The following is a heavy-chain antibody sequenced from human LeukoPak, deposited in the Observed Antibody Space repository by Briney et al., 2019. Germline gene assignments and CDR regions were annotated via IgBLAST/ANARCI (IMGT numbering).Heavy chain of an antibody. V-gene: IGHV3-74*01. Sequence: GGSVRLSCAASGNYWIHWVRQAPGKGLVWVSHINSDGSWTSYADSVKGRFTISKDNAKNTVYLQMNSLRAEDTAVYYCVSFYETYWGRGTLVTVSS. CDR3: VSFYETY. J-gene: IGHJ4*02. CDR2: INSDGSWT. D-gene: IGHD2/OR15-2a*01. CDR1: GNYW.